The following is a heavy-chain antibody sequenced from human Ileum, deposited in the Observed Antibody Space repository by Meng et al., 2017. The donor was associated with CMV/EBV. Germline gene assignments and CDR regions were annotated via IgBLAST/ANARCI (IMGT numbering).Heavy chain of an antibody. D-gene: IGHD3-3*01. J-gene: IGHJ6*02. Sequence: GGSLRLSCAASGFTFSMYWMTWVRQAPGKGLEWVANINQDGGEKYYVDSVKGRFTISRDNAKQSLYLHVTSLRAEDTALYYCACIKDFGGRHYGMDVWGQGTTVTVSS. V-gene: IGHV3-7*01. CDR1: GFTFSMYW. CDR3: ACIKDFGGRHYGMDV. CDR2: INQDGGEK.